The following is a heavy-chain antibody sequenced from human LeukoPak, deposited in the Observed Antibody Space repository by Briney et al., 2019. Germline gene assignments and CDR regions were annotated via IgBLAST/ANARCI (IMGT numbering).Heavy chain of an antibody. CDR3: ARPVVPAAGRYYFDY. J-gene: IGHJ4*02. Sequence: GESLKISCKGSGYSFTTYWIGWGRQMPGKGLEWMGIIYPGDSDTRYSPSFQGQVTISADKSISTAYLQWSSLKGSDTAMYYCARPVVPAAGRYYFDYWGQGTLVTVSS. CDR2: IYPGDSDT. CDR1: GYSFTTYW. D-gene: IGHD2-2*01. V-gene: IGHV5-51*01.